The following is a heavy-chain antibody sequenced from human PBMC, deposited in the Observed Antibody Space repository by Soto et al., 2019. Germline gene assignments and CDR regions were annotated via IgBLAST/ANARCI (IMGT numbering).Heavy chain of an antibody. Sequence: GTLRLSCAASGFTFSSYAMSWVRQAPGKGLEWVSAISGSGGSTYYADSVKGRFTISRDNSKNTLYLQMNSLRAEDTAVYYCAKLVRTCSSTSCYRKVGYYYGMDVWGQGTTVTVSS. J-gene: IGHJ6*02. D-gene: IGHD2-2*01. CDR3: AKLVRTCSSTSCYRKVGYYYGMDV. V-gene: IGHV3-23*01. CDR1: GFTFSSYA. CDR2: ISGSGGST.